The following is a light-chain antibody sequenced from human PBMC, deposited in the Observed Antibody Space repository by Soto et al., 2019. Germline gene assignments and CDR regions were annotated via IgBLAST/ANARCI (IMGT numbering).Light chain of an antibody. J-gene: IGKJ1*01. CDR3: QHYKMYSTWT. V-gene: IGKV1-5*01. CDR1: QSITTW. Sequence: DIQMTQSPSTVSAYVGDRVTITCLASQSITTWLAWYQQRPGKATKLMIYDVYSLQSGVPSRFRGSGSGTEFTPTISSLQTDDFATYYCQHYKMYSTWTFGQGTKVDIK. CDR2: DVY.